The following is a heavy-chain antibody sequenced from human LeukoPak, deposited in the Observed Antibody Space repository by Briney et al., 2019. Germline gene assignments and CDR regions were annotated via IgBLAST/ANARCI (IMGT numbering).Heavy chain of an antibody. CDR1: GFTFSSYG. CDR3: ARVLSSGYYYRNDAFDI. V-gene: IGHV3-30*03. J-gene: IGHJ3*02. Sequence: GGSLRLSCAASGFTFSSYGMHWVRQAPGKGVEWVAVISYDGSNKYYADSVKGRFTISRDNSKNTLYLQMNSLRAEDTAVYYCARVLSSGYYYRNDAFDIWGQGTMVTVSS. D-gene: IGHD3-22*01. CDR2: ISYDGSNK.